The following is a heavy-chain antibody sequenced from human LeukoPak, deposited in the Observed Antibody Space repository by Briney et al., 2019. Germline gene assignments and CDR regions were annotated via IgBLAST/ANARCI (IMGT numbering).Heavy chain of an antibody. V-gene: IGHV4-59*08. CDR2: IYYSGST. D-gene: IGHD6-19*01. J-gene: IGHJ4*02. CDR3: ARHAGSDGWYSHYFDY. CDR1: GGSISTFH. Sequence: PSETLSLTCTVSGGSISTFHWSWIRQPPGKGLEWIGYIYYSGSTNYNPSLKSRVTISVDTSKSQFSLRLSSVTAADTAVYYCARHAGSDGWYSHYFDYWGQGTLVTVSS.